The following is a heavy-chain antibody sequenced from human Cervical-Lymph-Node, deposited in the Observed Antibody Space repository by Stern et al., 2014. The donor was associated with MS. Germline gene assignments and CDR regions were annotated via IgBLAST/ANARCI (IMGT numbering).Heavy chain of an antibody. J-gene: IGHJ3*02. V-gene: IGHV1-18*01. CDR1: GYTFTNYA. CDR2: SSAYNDNT. Sequence: QLEQSGAEVKKPGASVKVSCKASGYTFTNYAISWVRQAPGQWLEWMGWSSAYNDNTNYAQKVQGRVTMTTDTSTITAYMELRSLRSDDTAVYYCARGLLGSENAFDIWGQGTMVTVSS. CDR3: ARGLLGSENAFDI. D-gene: IGHD2-15*01.